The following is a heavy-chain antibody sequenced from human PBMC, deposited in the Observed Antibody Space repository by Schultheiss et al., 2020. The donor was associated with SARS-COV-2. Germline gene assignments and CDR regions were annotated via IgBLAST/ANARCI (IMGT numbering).Heavy chain of an antibody. CDR1: GGSISSYY. CDR3: ARDRSGWFRY. D-gene: IGHD6-19*01. V-gene: IGHV4-59*01. J-gene: IGHJ4*02. Sequence: SQTLSLTCTVSGGSISSYYWSWIRQPAGKGLEWIGEINHSGSTNYNPSLKSRVTISVDTSKNQFSLKLSSVTAADTAVYYCARDRSGWFRYWGQGTLVTVSS. CDR2: INHSGST.